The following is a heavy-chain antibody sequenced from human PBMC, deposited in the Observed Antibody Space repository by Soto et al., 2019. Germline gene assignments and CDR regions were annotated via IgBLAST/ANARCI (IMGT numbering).Heavy chain of an antibody. D-gene: IGHD2-15*01. CDR1: GGTFSSYA. Sequence: ASVKVSCKASGGTFSSYAISWVRQAPGQGLEWMGGIIPIFGTANYAQKFQGRVTITADESTSTAYMELSSLRSEDTAVYYCARGGSSKRAWFDPWGQGTLVTVSS. CDR3: ARGGSSKRAWFDP. CDR2: IIPIFGTA. V-gene: IGHV1-69*13. J-gene: IGHJ5*02.